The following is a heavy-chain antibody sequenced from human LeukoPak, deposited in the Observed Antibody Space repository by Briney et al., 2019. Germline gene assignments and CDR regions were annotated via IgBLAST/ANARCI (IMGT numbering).Heavy chain of an antibody. CDR1: GGSFSDYF. Sequence: SETLSLTCSVYGGSFSDYFWSWIRQSPGKGLEWIGEIDDGGNTNYNPSLMSRVNVSMEKSKKQFSLVMKSVAAADTAVYYCARFSRSTWGDWGDAFDIWGQGTTVIVSS. CDR2: IDDGGNT. J-gene: IGHJ3*02. D-gene: IGHD2-21*02. V-gene: IGHV4-34*01. CDR3: ARFSRSTWGDWGDAFDI.